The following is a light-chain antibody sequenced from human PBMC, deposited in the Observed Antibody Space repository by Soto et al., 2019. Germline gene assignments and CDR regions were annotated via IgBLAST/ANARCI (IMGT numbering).Light chain of an antibody. CDR2: GAS. CDR3: QQYNAWPLT. CDR1: QSVSNN. J-gene: IGKJ4*01. V-gene: IGKV3-15*01. Sequence: EIVMTQSPATLSVSPGERATLSCRASQSVSNNLAWYQQKPGQAPRLLLYGASTRTAGLPARFSRSGSGTEFTLTISSLQSEDVALFYCQQYNAWPLTFGGGTKVQLK.